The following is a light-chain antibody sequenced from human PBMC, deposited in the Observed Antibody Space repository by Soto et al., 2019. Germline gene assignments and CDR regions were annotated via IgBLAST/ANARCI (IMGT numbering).Light chain of an antibody. CDR2: DVG. CDR1: ISDVGSSNY. J-gene: IGLJ2*01. Sequence: QSALTQPPSASGSPGQSVTISCTGTISDVGSSNYVSWYQQHPGKAPKLMIFDVGERPSGVPDRFSGSKSGNTASLTVSGLQADDEADYYCSSYAGVYALVFGGGTKLTVL. CDR3: SSYAGVYALV. V-gene: IGLV2-8*01.